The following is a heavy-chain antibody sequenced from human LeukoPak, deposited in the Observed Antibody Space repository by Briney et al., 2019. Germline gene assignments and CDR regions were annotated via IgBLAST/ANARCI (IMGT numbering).Heavy chain of an antibody. CDR3: AYYHVNEEPPTF. J-gene: IGHJ4*02. V-gene: IGHV3-43D*03. CDR2: ISWNGAST. D-gene: IGHD3-16*01. CDR1: GFTFDDYA. Sequence: GGSLRLSCAASGFTFDDYAMHWVRQAPGKGLEWVSLISWNGASTYYADSVKGRFTISRDNSKNMLYLQMNSLRAEDTAVYYCAYYHVNEEPPTFWGQGTLVTVSS.